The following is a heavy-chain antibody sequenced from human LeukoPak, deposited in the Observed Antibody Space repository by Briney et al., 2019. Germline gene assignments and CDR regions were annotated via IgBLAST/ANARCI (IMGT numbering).Heavy chain of an antibody. J-gene: IGHJ6*03. CDR3: ARVGRWDGGWADYYYYYMDV. D-gene: IGHD6-19*01. V-gene: IGHV3-48*03. CDR1: GFTFSSYE. CDR2: ISSSGSTI. Sequence: GGSLRLSCAASGFTFSSYEMNWVRQAPGKGLEWVSYISSSGSTIYYADSVKGRFTISRDNAKNSLYLQMNSLRAEDTAVYYCARVGRWDGGWADYYYYYMDVWGKGTTVTISS.